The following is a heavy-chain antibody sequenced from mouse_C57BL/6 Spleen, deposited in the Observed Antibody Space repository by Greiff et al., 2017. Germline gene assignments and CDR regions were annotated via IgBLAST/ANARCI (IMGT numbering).Heavy chain of an antibody. D-gene: IGHD2-3*01. CDR1: GFTFSSYA. V-gene: IGHV5-4*03. J-gene: IGHJ2*01. CDR3: ARGEDGYYVRYFDY. CDR2: ISDGGSYT. Sequence: EVMLVESGGGLVKPGGSLKLSCAASGFTFSSYAMSWVRQTPEKRLEWVATISDGGSYTYYPDNVKGRFTISRDNAKNNLYLQMSHLKSEDTAMYYCARGEDGYYVRYFDYWGQGTTLTVSS.